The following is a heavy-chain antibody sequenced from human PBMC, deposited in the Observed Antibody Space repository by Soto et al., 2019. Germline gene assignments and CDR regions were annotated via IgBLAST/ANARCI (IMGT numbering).Heavy chain of an antibody. CDR1: GFTFSDYY. CDR2: ISSSSSYT. J-gene: IGHJ3*02. V-gene: IGHV3-11*06. Sequence: QVQLVESGGGLVKPGGSLRLSCAASGFTFSDYYMSWIRQAPGKGLEWVSYISSSSSYTNYADSVKGRFTISRDNAKNSLYLQMNSLRAEDTAVYYCARGMYGSGSYYIGDAFDMWGQGTMVTVSS. CDR3: ARGMYGSGSYYIGDAFDM. D-gene: IGHD3-10*01.